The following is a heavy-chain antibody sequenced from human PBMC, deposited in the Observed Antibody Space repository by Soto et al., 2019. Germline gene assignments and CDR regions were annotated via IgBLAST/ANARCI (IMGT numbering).Heavy chain of an antibody. D-gene: IGHD6-19*01. V-gene: IGHV4-4*02. CDR3: AYSTGWYRHDV. CDR2: ILHSGET. J-gene: IGHJ3*01. Sequence: QVQLQESGPGLVKPSGTLSLTCAVSGDSITNSRWWTWVRQPPGKGLEWIGDILHSGETNYNPSHKSRVFISVDKSQSQFSLRVSSVTAADTAVYYCAYSTGWYRHDVWGQGTLVTVSS. CDR1: GDSITNSRW.